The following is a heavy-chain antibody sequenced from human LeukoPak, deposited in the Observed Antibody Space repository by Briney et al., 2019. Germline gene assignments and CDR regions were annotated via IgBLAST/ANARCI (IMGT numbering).Heavy chain of an antibody. Sequence: ASVKVSCKASGYSFNDYYIHWVRQAPGQGLEWMGWISPNSGCTNYAQNFQGRVTMTRDTSITTAYMELSGLTSDDTALYYCARNYGGTSKYFDYWGQGTLVTVSS. V-gene: IGHV1-2*02. CDR3: ARNYGGTSKYFDY. D-gene: IGHD4-23*01. CDR1: GYSFNDYY. CDR2: ISPNSGCT. J-gene: IGHJ4*02.